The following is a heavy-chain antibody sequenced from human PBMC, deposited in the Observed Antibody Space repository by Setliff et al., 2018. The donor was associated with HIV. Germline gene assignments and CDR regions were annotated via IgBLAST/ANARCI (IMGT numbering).Heavy chain of an antibody. V-gene: IGHV3-7*01. D-gene: IGHD2-15*01. CDR2: ISPDGSAT. Sequence: HPGGSLRLSCAASGFTFSSAWMGWVRQAPAKGLEWVANISPDGSATYYVDSVKGRFTISRDNAKNTLYLQMNSLRAEDTAVYSCARARGGNSEWSYWGQGTLVTVSS. J-gene: IGHJ4*02. CDR1: GFTFSSAW. CDR3: ARARGGNSEWSY.